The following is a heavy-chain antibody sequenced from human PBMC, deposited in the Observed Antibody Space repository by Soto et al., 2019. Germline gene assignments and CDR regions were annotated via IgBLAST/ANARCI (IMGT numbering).Heavy chain of an antibody. V-gene: IGHV3-21*01. D-gene: IGHD5-18*01. CDR3: ARDQPGYSYGYGLGY. CDR1: GFTFSSYS. J-gene: IGHJ4*02. CDR2: ISSSSSYI. Sequence: EVQLVESGGGLVKPGGSLRLSCAASGFTFSSYSMNWVRQAPGKGLEWVSSISSSSSYIYYADSVKGRFTISRDNAKNSLYRQMNILRAEDTAVYYCARDQPGYSYGYGLGYWGQGTLVTVSS.